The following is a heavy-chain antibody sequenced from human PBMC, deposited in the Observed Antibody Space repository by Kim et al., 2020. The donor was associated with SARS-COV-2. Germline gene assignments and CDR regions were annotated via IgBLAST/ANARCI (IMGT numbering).Heavy chain of an antibody. Sequence: GGSLRLSCAASGFTFSSYAMHWVRQAPGKGLEWVAVISYDGSNKYYADSVKGRFTISRDNSKNTLYLQMNSLRAEDTAVYYCARDIVVVPAAMWAYYYYYYGMDVWGQGTTVTVSS. D-gene: IGHD2-2*01. CDR3: ARDIVVVPAAMWAYYYYYYGMDV. V-gene: IGHV3-30*04. J-gene: IGHJ6*02. CDR1: GFTFSSYA. CDR2: ISYDGSNK.